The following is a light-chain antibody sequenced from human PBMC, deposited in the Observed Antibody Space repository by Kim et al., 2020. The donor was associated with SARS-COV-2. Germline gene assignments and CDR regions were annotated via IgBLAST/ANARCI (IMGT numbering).Light chain of an antibody. V-gene: IGKV1-16*02. CDR1: QDISSY. CDR3: QQYNNYPRT. CDR2: AAS. Sequence: ASIGDRVTITCRASQDISSYLAWYQQKPGKAPKFLIYAASNLQSGVSSKFSGSGSGTDFTLTISSLQPEDFATYYCQQYNNYPRTFGGGTKVDIK. J-gene: IGKJ4*02.